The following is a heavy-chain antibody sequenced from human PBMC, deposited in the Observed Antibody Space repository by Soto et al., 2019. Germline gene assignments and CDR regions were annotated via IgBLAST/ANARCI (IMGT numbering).Heavy chain of an antibody. D-gene: IGHD5-12*01. V-gene: IGHV3-9*01. CDR1: GFTFDDYA. Sequence: EVQLVESGGGLGQPGRSLRLSCAASGFTFDDYAMHWVRQAPGKGLEWVSGISWNSGSLDYADSVKGRFTVSRDNAKNSLYLQMNSLRAEDTALYYCAKVMNGYVFDFWGQGALVSVSS. J-gene: IGHJ4*02. CDR2: ISWNSGSL. CDR3: AKVMNGYVFDF.